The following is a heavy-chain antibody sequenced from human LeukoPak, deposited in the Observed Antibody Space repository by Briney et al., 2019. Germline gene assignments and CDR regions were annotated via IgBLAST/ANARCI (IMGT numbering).Heavy chain of an antibody. CDR3: ARVRGVAAAALDAFDI. CDR2: MNPNSGNT. V-gene: IGHV1-8*01. Sequence: GASVKVSCKASGYTFTSYDINWVRQATGQGLEWMGWMNPNSGNTGYAQKFQGRVTMTRDTSTSTVYMELSSLRSEDTAVYYCARVRGVAAAALDAFDIWGQGTMVTVSS. J-gene: IGHJ3*02. D-gene: IGHD6-13*01. CDR1: GYTFTSYD.